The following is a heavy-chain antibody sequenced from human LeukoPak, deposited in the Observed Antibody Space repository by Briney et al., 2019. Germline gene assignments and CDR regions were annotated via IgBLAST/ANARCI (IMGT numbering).Heavy chain of an antibody. J-gene: IGHJ4*02. CDR2: INPNSGDT. V-gene: IGHV1-2*02. D-gene: IGHD6-13*01. CDR1: QYTFSVYH. CDR3: ALIPGGSWVFDF. Sequence: ASVKVSCTASQYTFSVYHIHWVRLAPGQGLEWMAWINPNSGDTNYAQKFQGRVTMTRDTSISTVYMEVNSLKFGDTAVYYCALIPGGSWVFDFWGQGTLVTVSS.